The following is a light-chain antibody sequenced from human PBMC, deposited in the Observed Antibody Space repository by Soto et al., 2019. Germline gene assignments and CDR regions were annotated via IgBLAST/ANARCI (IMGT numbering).Light chain of an antibody. Sequence: EIVLTQSPGTLSLSPGERATLSCRASQSVSSSYLAWYQQKPGQAPRLLIYGASSRATGIPDRFSGSGSVTDFTLTISRLEPEDFAVYYCQQYGSSPPGTFGQGTKLDIK. J-gene: IGKJ1*01. CDR3: QQYGSSPPGT. CDR1: QSVSSSY. CDR2: GAS. V-gene: IGKV3-20*01.